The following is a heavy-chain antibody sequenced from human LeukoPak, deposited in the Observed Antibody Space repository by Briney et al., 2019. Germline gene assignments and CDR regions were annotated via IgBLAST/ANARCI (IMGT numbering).Heavy chain of an antibody. D-gene: IGHD3-10*01. J-gene: IGHJ6*02. Sequence: PSETLSLTCTVSGGSISSYYWSWIRQPPGKGLEWIGYIYNSGSTNYNPSLKSRATIPVDTSKNQFSLKLSSVTAADTAVYYCARHPYYGSGSEYYYGMDVWGQGTTVTVSS. CDR1: GGSISSYY. V-gene: IGHV4-59*08. CDR2: IYNSGST. CDR3: ARHPYYGSGSEYYYGMDV.